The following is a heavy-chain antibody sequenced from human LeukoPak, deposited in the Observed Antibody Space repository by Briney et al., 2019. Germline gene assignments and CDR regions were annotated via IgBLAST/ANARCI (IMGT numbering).Heavy chain of an antibody. CDR2: IKEDGSEK. CDR1: GFTFSKHW. Sequence: GGSLRLSCAASGFTFSKHWMTWVRQAPGKGLEWVASIKEDGSEKYYVDSVEGRFTISRDNAENSLSLQMNSLRVVDTALYYCAREITIFGRVFGFDLWGQGTLVTVSS. V-gene: IGHV3-7*01. J-gene: IGHJ4*02. D-gene: IGHD3-3*01. CDR3: AREITIFGRVFGFDL.